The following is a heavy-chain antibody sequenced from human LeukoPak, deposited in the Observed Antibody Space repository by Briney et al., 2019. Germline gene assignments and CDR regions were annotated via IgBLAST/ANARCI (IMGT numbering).Heavy chain of an antibody. CDR1: GFTFSDHY. CDR2: ISWNSGSI. V-gene: IGHV3-9*01. CDR3: ANNSGSTMVRGSNLLYYYYGMDV. D-gene: IGHD3-10*01. Sequence: GGSLRLSCAASGFTFSDHYMDWVRQAPGKGLEWVSGISWNSGSIGYADSVKGRFTISRDNAKNSLYLQMNSLRAEDTALYYCANNSGSTMVRGSNLLYYYYGMDVWGQGTTVTVSS. J-gene: IGHJ6*02.